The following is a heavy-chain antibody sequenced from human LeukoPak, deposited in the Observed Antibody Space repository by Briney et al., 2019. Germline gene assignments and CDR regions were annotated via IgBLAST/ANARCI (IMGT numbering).Heavy chain of an antibody. CDR3: AREGYCSSTSCPTGFDY. V-gene: IGHV3-48*03. CDR2: ISSSGSTI. J-gene: IGHJ4*02. D-gene: IGHD2-2*01. Sequence: GGSLRLSCAASGFTFSSYEMNWVRQAPGKGLEWVSYISSSGSTIYYADSVKGRFTISRDNAKNSLYLQMNSLRAEDTAVYYCAREGYCSSTSCPTGFDYWGQGTLVTVSS. CDR1: GFTFSSYE.